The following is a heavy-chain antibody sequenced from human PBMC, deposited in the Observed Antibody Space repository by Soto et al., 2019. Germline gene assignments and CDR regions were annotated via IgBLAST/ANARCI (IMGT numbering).Heavy chain of an antibody. CDR3: ARDSHYDFWSGYAKYYYGMDV. CDR1: GGTFSSYA. J-gene: IGHJ6*02. V-gene: IGHV1-69*13. D-gene: IGHD3-3*01. CDR2: IIPIFGTA. Sequence: ASVKVSCKASGGTFSSYAISWVRQAPGQGLEWMGGIIPIFGTANYAQKFQGRVTITADESTSTAYMELSSLRSEDTAVYYCARDSHYDFWSGYAKYYYGMDVWGQGTTVTVSS.